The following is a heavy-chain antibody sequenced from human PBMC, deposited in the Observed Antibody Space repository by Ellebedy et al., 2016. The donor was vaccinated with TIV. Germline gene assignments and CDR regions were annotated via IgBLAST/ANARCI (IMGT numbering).Heavy chain of an antibody. D-gene: IGHD2-2*01. CDR1: VYTFTSYG. Sequence: AASVTVSCKTSVYTFTSYGISWVRPAPGQDLEGMGWISGFSGNTNYAQMLQGRVTMTTDTFTSTAYKELRSLRSDDTAVYYCARYCNSTTCSNWFDPWGQGTLVTVSS. CDR3: ARYCNSTTCSNWFDP. J-gene: IGHJ5*02. V-gene: IGHV1-18*04. CDR2: ISGFSGNT.